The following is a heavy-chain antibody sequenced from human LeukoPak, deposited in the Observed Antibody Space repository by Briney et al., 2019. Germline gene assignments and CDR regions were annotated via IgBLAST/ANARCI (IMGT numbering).Heavy chain of an antibody. Sequence: ASVKVSCKASGGTFSSYTISWVRQAPGQGLEWMGRIIPILGIANYAQKFQGRVTITADKSTSTAYMELSSPRSEDTAVFYCARGHQPPYYGMDVWGQGTTVTVSS. CDR2: IIPILGIA. J-gene: IGHJ6*02. V-gene: IGHV1-69*02. CDR3: ARGHQPPYYGMDV. CDR1: GGTFSSYT.